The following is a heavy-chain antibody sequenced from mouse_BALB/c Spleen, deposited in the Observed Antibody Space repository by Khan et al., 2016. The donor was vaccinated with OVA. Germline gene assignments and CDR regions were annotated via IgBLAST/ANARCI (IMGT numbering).Heavy chain of an antibody. CDR3: ATSYFYGYYFDY. CDR1: GFTFNNYG. Sequence: EVELVESGGGLVQPGGSRKLSCAASGFTFNNYGMHWVRQAPEKGLECVAYISGDSNTIYYVDSVKGRFTISIDNPKNTLFLQMTSLMSEDTAMYYCATSYFYGYYFDYWGPGTTLTVS. J-gene: IGHJ2*01. D-gene: IGHD1-1*01. CDR2: ISGDSNTI. V-gene: IGHV5-17*02.